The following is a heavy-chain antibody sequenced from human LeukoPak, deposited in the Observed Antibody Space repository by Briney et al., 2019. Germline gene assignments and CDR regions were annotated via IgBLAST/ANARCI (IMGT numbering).Heavy chain of an antibody. V-gene: IGHV4-59*01. J-gene: IGHJ4*02. CDR1: DDSISDYY. D-gene: IGHD3-16*01. CDR2: FHNSGTF. CDR3: TRGAGWLIDY. Sequence: SETLSLTCTVSDDSISDYYRGWIRQPPGKGLEWIGNFHNSGTFTYNPSLKSRVTISADTSKNQFSLKLNSLTTADTAVYYCTRGAGWLIDYWGQGILVTVSS.